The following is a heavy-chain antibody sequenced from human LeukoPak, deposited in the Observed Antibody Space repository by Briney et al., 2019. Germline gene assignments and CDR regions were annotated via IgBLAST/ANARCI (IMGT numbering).Heavy chain of an antibody. CDR1: GFTFSSYA. Sequence: GGSLRLSCAASGFTFSSYAMSWVRQAPGKGLQWVSTITGTKHYADSVRGRFTISRGNSKNILYLQMNSLSTEDTAIYYCAKAFREYGSSTYSSFDIWGQGTIVTVSS. CDR3: AKAFREYGSSTYSSFDI. CDR2: ITGTK. D-gene: IGHD6-13*01. V-gene: IGHV3-23*01. J-gene: IGHJ3*02.